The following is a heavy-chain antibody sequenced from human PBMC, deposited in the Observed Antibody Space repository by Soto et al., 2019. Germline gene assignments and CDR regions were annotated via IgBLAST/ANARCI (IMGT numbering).Heavy chain of an antibody. V-gene: IGHV5-51*01. CDR2: IYPGDSDT. CDR3: ATAVYYDILTGYYWPDYFDY. Sequence: GESLKISCKGSGYNFTSYWIGWVRQMPGKGLEWMGIIYPGDSDTRYSPSFQGQVTISADKSISTAYLQWSSLKASDTAMYYCATAVYYDILTGYYWPDYFDYWGQGTLVTVSS. CDR1: GYNFTSYW. J-gene: IGHJ4*02. D-gene: IGHD3-9*01.